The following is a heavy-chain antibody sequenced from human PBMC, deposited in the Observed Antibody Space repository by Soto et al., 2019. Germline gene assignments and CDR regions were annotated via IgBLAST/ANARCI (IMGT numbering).Heavy chain of an antibody. CDR3: AREVSIAGACSPFHY. J-gene: IGHJ4*02. D-gene: IGHD1-20*01. Sequence: ASVKVSCKASGYTFTSYAMHWVRQAPGQRLEGMGWVNAGNGNTKYSQKFQGRVTITRDKATSTAYMELNSLRSEDTAVYYCAREVSIAGACSPFHYWGQGTLVTVSS. V-gene: IGHV1-3*01. CDR1: GYTFTSYA. CDR2: VNAGNGNT.